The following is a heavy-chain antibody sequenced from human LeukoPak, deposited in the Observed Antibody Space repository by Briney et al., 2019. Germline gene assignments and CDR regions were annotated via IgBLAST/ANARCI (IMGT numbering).Heavy chain of an antibody. D-gene: IGHD6-13*01. CDR1: GGSFSGYY. J-gene: IGHJ4*02. V-gene: IGHV4-34*01. CDR3: ARVTGYVMEDYFDY. CDR2: INHSGST. Sequence: ASETLSLTCAVYGGSFSGYYWSWIRQPPGKGLEWIGEINHSGSTNYNPSLKSRVTISVDTSKNQFSLKLSSVTAADTAVYYCARVTGYVMEDYFDYWGQGTLVTVSS.